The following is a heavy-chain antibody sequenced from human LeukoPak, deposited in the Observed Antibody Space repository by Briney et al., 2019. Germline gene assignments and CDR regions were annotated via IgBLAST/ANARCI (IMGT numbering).Heavy chain of an antibody. CDR1: GYSFANYR. V-gene: IGHV5-51*03. D-gene: IGHD2-2*01. Sequence: KPGESLKISCKGSGYSFANYRIGWVRQMPGKGPEWMGIIYPGDSDTRYSPSFQGQVTISADKSISTAYLQWSSLKASDTAMYYCARIDCSSTSCYLQPWFDPWGQGTLVTVSS. CDR2: IYPGDSDT. CDR3: ARIDCSSTSCYLQPWFDP. J-gene: IGHJ5*02.